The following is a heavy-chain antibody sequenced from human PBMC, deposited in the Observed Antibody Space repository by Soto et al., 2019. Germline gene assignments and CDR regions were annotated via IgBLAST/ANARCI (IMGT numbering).Heavy chain of an antibody. CDR1: GFSLSTSGMC. D-gene: IGHD2-15*01. Sequence: SGPTLVTPTQTLTLTCTFSGFSLSTSGMCVSWIRQPPGNALEWLALIDWDDDKYYSTSLKTRHTISKDTSKNPVVLTMTYLDPVDTPTYYCAPLRCCRRSYSFDYWAQGTLATVST. V-gene: IGHV2-70*01. CDR2: IDWDDDK. J-gene: IGHJ4*02. CDR3: APLRCCRRSYSFDY.